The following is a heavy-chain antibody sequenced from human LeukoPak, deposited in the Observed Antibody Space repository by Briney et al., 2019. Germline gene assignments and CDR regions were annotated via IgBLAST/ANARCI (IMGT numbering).Heavy chain of an antibody. CDR3: AKDRWELLLPFDY. J-gene: IGHJ4*02. CDR1: GFTFSSYS. CDR2: ISGSGGST. Sequence: GGSLRLSCAASGFTFSSYSMNWVRQAPGKGLEWVSAISGSGGSTYYADSVKGRFTISRDNSKNTLYLQMNSLRAEDTAVYYCAKDRWELLLPFDYWGQGTLVTVSS. V-gene: IGHV3-23*01. D-gene: IGHD1-26*01.